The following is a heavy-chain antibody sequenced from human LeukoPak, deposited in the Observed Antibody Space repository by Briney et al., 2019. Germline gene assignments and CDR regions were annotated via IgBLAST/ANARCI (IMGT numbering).Heavy chain of an antibody. CDR3: AKGESGSYYSAAVN. CDR1: GFTFSSYS. CDR2: ISSSSSYI. J-gene: IGHJ4*02. V-gene: IGHV3-21*04. Sequence: PGGSLRLSCAASGFTFSSYSMNWVRQAPGKGLEWVSSISSSSSYIYYADSVKGRFTISRDNAKNSLYLQMNSLRAEDTALYYCAKGESGSYYSAAVNWGQGTLVTVSS. D-gene: IGHD1-26*01.